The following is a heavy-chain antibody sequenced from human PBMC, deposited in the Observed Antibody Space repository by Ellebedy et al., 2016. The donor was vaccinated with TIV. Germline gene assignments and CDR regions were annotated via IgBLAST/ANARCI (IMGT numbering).Heavy chain of an antibody. CDR1: GGSISSYY. J-gene: IGHJ3*02. CDR3: ARGIFGDYGPADAFDI. CDR2: FYYSGST. D-gene: IGHD4-17*01. Sequence: MPSEPLSLTCTVPGGSISSYYWNWIRQPPGKGLEWIGYFYYSGSTNYNPSLKSRVTISVDTSKNQFSLKLSSVTAADTAVYYCARGIFGDYGPADAFDIWGQGTMVTVSS. V-gene: IGHV4-59*01.